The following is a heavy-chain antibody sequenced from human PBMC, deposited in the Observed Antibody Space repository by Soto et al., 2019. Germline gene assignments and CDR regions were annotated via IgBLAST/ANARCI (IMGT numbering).Heavy chain of an antibody. CDR1: GGSISSYY. V-gene: IGHV4-59*01. CDR2: IYYSGST. Sequence: PTETLSLTCTVSGGSISSYYWSWIRQPPGKGLEWIGYIYYSGSTNYNPSLKSRVTISVDTSKNQFSLKLSSVTAADTAVHYCARDQRGMDVWGQGTTVTVS. J-gene: IGHJ6*02. D-gene: IGHD6-25*01. CDR3: ARDQRGMDV.